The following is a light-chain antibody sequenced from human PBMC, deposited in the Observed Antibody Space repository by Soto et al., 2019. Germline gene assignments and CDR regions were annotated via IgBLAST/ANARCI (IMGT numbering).Light chain of an antibody. CDR3: QQYSSHST. CDR1: QSTSSY. Sequence: DIQMTQSPSTLSASVGDRVTITCRASQSTSSYLAWYQQKPGKAPKLLIYQASSLENGVPSRFSGSGSGTEFSLTISSLQPDDFATYYCQQYSSHSTFGQGTKVDMK. J-gene: IGKJ1*01. V-gene: IGKV1-5*03. CDR2: QAS.